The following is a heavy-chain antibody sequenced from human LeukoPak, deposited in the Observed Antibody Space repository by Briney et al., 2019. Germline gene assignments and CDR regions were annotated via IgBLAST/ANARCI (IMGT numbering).Heavy chain of an antibody. J-gene: IGHJ4*02. V-gene: IGHV4-59*01. D-gene: IGHD5-18*01. CDR1: GGSISSYY. CDR3: ASGYSYGCFDY. Sequence: ASETLSLTCTVSGGSISSYYWSWIRQPPGKGPEWIGYIYYSGSTNYNPSLKSRVTISVDTSRNQFSLKLSSVTAADTAVYYCASGYSYGCFDYWGQGTLVTVSS. CDR2: IYYSGST.